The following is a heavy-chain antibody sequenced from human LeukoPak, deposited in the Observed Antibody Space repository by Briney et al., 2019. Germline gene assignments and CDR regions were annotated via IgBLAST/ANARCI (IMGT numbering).Heavy chain of an antibody. CDR3: ARARESSGWYPMSDAFDI. J-gene: IGHJ3*02. D-gene: IGHD6-19*01. Sequence: SETLSLTCTVSGGSFSSYNWSWIRQPAGKGLEGIGRIYTSGSTNYNPSLKSRVTMSVDTSKNQFSLKLSSVTAADTAVYYCARARESSGWYPMSDAFDIWGQGTMVTVSS. CDR1: GGSFSSYN. V-gene: IGHV4-4*07. CDR2: IYTSGST.